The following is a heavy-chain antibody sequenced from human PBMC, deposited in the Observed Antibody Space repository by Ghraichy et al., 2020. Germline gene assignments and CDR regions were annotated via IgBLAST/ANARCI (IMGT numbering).Heavy chain of an antibody. CDR3: VRSYKEGLRHFDY. J-gene: IGHJ4*02. Sequence: GGSLRLSCVASGFSFTDYWMHWVRQTPGRGLEWVSHLNTEGTTVNYADSVKGRFTISRDNAKNTVYLQMISLTVEDTAFYYGVRSYKEGLRHFDYWGQGTLVTVSS. CDR1: GFSFTDYW. V-gene: IGHV3-74*01. D-gene: IGHD1-14*01. CDR2: LNTEGTTV.